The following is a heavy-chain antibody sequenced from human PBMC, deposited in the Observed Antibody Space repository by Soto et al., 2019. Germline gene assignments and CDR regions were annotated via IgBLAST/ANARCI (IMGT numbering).Heavy chain of an antibody. CDR3: AKGDCSGGRCYRGFDY. Sequence: EVQVLESGGGLVQPGGSLRLSCAASGFTFSSYDMNWVRQAPGKGLEWVSGVSASGSITSYADSAKGWFTISRDNAKNTVFLQMTGLRDEDMAVYFCAKGDCSGGRCYRGFDYWGQGTLVTVSS. J-gene: IGHJ4*02. CDR1: GFTFSSYD. D-gene: IGHD2-15*01. V-gene: IGHV3-23*01. CDR2: VSASGSIT.